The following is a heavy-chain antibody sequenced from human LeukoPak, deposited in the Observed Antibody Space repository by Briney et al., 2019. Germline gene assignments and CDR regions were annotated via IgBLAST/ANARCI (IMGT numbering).Heavy chain of an antibody. Sequence: ASVKVSCKASGYTFSRYYIHWVRQAPGQGLEWMGIIDPSGGSAGCAQNLQGRVTMTRDTSTSTVYMELSSLRSEDTAVYYCAKETPNGYYLDYWGQGTLVTVSS. V-gene: IGHV1-46*01. CDR3: AKETPNGYYLDY. CDR1: GYTFSRYY. J-gene: IGHJ4*02. CDR2: IDPSGGSA.